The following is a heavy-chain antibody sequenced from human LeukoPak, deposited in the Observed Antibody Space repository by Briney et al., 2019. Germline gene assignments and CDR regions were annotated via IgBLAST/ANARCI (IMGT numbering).Heavy chain of an antibody. J-gene: IGHJ4*02. CDR1: GFTFTNYA. CDR2: IWYDGSNK. CDR3: TRDRSSAYFDY. V-gene: IGHV3-33*01. D-gene: IGHD3-22*01. Sequence: GESLKISCATSGFTFTNYAMHWVRQAPGKGLEWVAVIWYDGSNKYYADSVKGRFTISRDNSKNTLYLQMNSLRAEDTAVCYCTRDRSSAYFDYWGQGTLVIVSS.